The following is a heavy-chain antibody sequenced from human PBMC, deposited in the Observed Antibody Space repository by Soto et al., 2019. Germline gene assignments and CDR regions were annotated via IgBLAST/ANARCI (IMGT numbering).Heavy chain of an antibody. CDR1: SFTFIDFY. Sequence: QVELVQSGTEVKKPGASVKVSCEASSFTFIDFYIHWLRQAPGQGLEWMGWINAKNGGTRYAEKFQDRVTLTRDRSVRTAYLELQRLRSDDTAVYYCARSHCTEGICDTEVIPSWGQGTLVTVS. CDR3: ARSHCTEGICDTEVIPS. D-gene: IGHD2-8*02. V-gene: IGHV1-2*02. CDR2: INAKNGGT. J-gene: IGHJ4*02.